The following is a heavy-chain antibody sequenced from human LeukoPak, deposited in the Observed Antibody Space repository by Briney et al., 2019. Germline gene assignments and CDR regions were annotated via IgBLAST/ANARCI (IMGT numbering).Heavy chain of an antibody. D-gene: IGHD3-16*01. CDR1: GASIRSSTHY. Sequence: SETLSLTCSVSGASIRSSTHYWAWLRQAPGTGLEWVGSIFYSGGTYYNPSLRSRLTIAVDTSKNQFSLNLASVTASDTGTYFCSRRGTTSSIGWFDPWGQGSPVIVSS. CDR3: SRRGTTSSIGWFDP. J-gene: IGHJ5*02. V-gene: IGHV4-39*01. CDR2: IFYSGGT.